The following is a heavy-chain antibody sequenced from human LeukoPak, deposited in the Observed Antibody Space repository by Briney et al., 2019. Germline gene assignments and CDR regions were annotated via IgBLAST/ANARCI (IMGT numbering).Heavy chain of an antibody. CDR1: GFTFSSYG. V-gene: IGHV3-23*01. CDR2: ISGSGGST. CDR3: AKGGGYCSGGSCFSGYALYMDV. D-gene: IGHD2-15*01. J-gene: IGHJ6*03. Sequence: GGSLRLSCAASGFTFSSYGMNWVRQAPGKGLEWVSGISGSGGSTYFADSVKGRFTISRDNSKNTVYLQMNSLRAEDTAVYFCAKGGGYCSGGSCFSGYALYMDVCGKGTTVTISS.